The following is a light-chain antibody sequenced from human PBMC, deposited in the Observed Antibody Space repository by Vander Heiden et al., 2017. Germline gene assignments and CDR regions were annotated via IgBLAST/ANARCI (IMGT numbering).Light chain of an antibody. CDR2: DAS. V-gene: IGKV1-33*01. Sequence: DMQMTQSPSSLSASVGDRVTITCQASQDISNYLNWYQQKPGKAPKLLIYDASNLETGVPSRFSGSGSGTDFTFTISSLQPEDIATYYCQQYDNLPRTFRQGTKVEIK. J-gene: IGKJ1*01. CDR1: QDISNY. CDR3: QQYDNLPRT.